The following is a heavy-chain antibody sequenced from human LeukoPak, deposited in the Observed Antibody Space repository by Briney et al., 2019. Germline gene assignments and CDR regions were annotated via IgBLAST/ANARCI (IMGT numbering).Heavy chain of an antibody. CDR1: GFTFSSYA. J-gene: IGHJ4*02. D-gene: IGHD6-13*01. CDR2: INHSGST. Sequence: AGGSLRLSCAASGFTFSSYAMSWARQPPGKGLEWIGEINHSGSTNYNPSLKSRVTISVDTSKNQFSLKLSSVTAADTAVYYCARVGRGIAAAGVDYWGQGTLVTVSS. V-gene: IGHV4-34*01. CDR3: ARVGRGIAAAGVDY.